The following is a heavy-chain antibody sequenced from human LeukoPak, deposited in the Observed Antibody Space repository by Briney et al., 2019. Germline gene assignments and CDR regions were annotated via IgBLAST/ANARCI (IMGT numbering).Heavy chain of an antibody. J-gene: IGHJ3*02. D-gene: IGHD3-10*01. CDR3: ARDLGPMITMVRGVISAFDI. CDR2: IYTSGST. CDR1: GGSISSYY. Sequence: SETLSLTCTVSGGSISSYYWSWIRQPAGKGLEWIGRIYTSGSTNYNPSLKSRVTMSVDTSKNQFSLKLSSVPAADTAVYYCARDLGPMITMVRGVISAFDIWGQGTMVTVSS. V-gene: IGHV4-4*07.